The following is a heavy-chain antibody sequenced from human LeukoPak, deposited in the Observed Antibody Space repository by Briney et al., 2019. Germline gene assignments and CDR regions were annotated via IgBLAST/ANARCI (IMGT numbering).Heavy chain of an antibody. D-gene: IGHD6-13*01. Sequence: GRSLRLSCAASGFTFSSYAMSWVRQAPGKGLEWVSAISGSGGSTYYADSVKGRFTSSRDNSKNTLYLQMNSLRAEDTALYYCAKCPLYIAAAASFDYWGQGTLVTVSS. J-gene: IGHJ4*02. CDR2: ISGSGGST. CDR1: GFTFSSYA. V-gene: IGHV3-23*01. CDR3: AKCPLYIAAAASFDY.